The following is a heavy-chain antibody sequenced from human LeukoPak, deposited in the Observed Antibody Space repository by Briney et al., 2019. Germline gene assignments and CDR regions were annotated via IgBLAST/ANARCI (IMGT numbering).Heavy chain of an antibody. D-gene: IGHD3-3*01. V-gene: IGHV3-66*01. J-gene: IGHJ4*02. CDR1: GFTVSSNY. CDR3: ARARSRITIIGVANLSHYFDY. CDR2: IYSGGST. Sequence: GGSLRLSCAASGFTVSSNYMSWVRQAPGKGLEWVSVIYSGGSTYYADSVKGRFTISRDNSKNTLYLQMNSLRAEDTAVYHCARARSRITIIGVANLSHYFDYWGQGTLVTVSS.